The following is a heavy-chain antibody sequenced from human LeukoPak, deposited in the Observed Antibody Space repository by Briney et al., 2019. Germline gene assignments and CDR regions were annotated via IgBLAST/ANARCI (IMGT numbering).Heavy chain of an antibody. D-gene: IGHD5-12*01. CDR1: GGSISSGDYY. J-gene: IGHJ4*02. CDR3: ARVYSGYDHIQLWSSSSYYFVY. CDR2: IYYSGST. V-gene: IGHV4-30-4*01. Sequence: SETLSLTCTVSGGSISSGDYYWSWIRQPPGKGLEWIGYIYYSGSTYYNPSLKSRVTISVDTSKNQFSLKLSSVTAADTAVYYCARVYSGYDHIQLWSSSSYYFVYWGQGTLVTVSS.